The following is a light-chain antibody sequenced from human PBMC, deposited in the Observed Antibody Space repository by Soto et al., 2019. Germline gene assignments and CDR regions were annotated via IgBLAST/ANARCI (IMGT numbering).Light chain of an antibody. J-gene: IGLJ2*01. V-gene: IGLV1-44*01. CDR2: SNN. CDR3: AAWDDSLNVVV. CDR1: SSNIGSNT. Sequence: QPVLTQPPSASGTPGQRVTISCSGSSSNIGSNTVSWYQQLPGTAPRLLFYSNNQRPSGVPDRFSGSKSGTSASLAISGLQSEDEADYYCAAWDDSLNVVVFGGGTKLTVL.